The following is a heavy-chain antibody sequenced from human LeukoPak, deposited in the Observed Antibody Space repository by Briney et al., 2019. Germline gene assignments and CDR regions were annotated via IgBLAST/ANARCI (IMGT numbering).Heavy chain of an antibody. V-gene: IGHV4-59*01. D-gene: IGHD3-16*01. J-gene: IGHJ4*02. Sequence: SETLSPACTVSGGSISSYYWSWIRQPPGKGLEWIGYISYSGSTNYNPSLKSRVTISVDTSKNQFSLKLSSVTAADTAVYYCARGGTYALVWGQGTLVTVSS. CDR1: GGSISSYY. CDR3: ARGGTYALV. CDR2: ISYSGST.